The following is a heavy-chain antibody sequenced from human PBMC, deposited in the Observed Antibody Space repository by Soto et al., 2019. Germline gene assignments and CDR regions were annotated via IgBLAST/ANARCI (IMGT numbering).Heavy chain of an antibody. CDR1: GGSISSYY. CDR3: ASTQRGEEGLFDY. CDR2: IYYSGST. D-gene: IGHD3-10*01. J-gene: IGHJ4*02. Sequence: SETLSLTCTVSGGSISSYYWSWIRQPPGKGLEWIGYIYYSGSTNYNPSLKSRVTISVDTSKNQFSLKLSSVTAADTAVYYCASTQRGEEGLFDYWGQGTLVTVSS. V-gene: IGHV4-59*01.